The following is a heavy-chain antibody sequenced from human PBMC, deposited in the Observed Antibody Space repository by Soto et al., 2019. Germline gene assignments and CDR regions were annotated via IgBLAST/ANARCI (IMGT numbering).Heavy chain of an antibody. CDR2: ISSSSSTI. V-gene: IGHV3-48*02. CDR1: GFTFSSYS. CDR3: AREDYYGSGSYLPGY. Sequence: PVGSLRLSCAASGFTFSSYSMNWVRQAPGKGLEWVSYISSSSSTIYYADSVKGRFTISRDNAKNSLYLQMNSLRDEDTAVYYCAREDYYGSGSYLPGYWGQGTLVTVSS. J-gene: IGHJ4*02. D-gene: IGHD3-10*01.